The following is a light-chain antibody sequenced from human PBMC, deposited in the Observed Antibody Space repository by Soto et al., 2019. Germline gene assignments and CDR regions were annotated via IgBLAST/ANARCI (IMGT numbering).Light chain of an antibody. CDR2: EVS. V-gene: IGLV2-14*01. CDR1: SSDVGGSNS. CDR3: SSYTSTNTIV. J-gene: IGLJ2*01. Sequence: QPALTQPASVSGSPGQSITISCTGTSSDVGGSNSVSWYQQHPGKAPKLIIYEVSNRPSGVSNRFSGSKSGNTASLTISGLQAEDETDYYCSSYTSTNTIVFGGGTKLTVL.